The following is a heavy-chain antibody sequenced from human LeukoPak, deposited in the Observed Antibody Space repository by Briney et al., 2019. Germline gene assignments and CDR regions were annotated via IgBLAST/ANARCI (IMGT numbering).Heavy chain of an antibody. CDR1: GFTFSNAW. D-gene: IGHD3-22*01. CDR3: AKDRVPVAMIVVGQSDC. J-gene: IGHJ4*02. CDR2: ISYDGSNK. V-gene: IGHV3-30*18. Sequence: PGGSLRLSCAASGFTFSNAWMSWVRQAPGKGLEWVAVISYDGSNKYYADSVKGRFTISRDNSKNTLYLQMNSLRAEDTAVYYCAKDRVPVAMIVVGQSDCWGQGTLVTVSS.